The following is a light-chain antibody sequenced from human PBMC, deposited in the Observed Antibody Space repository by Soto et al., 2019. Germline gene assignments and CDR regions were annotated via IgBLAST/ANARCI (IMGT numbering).Light chain of an antibody. CDR1: QSVRSD. CDR2: GAS. V-gene: IGKV3-15*01. Sequence: EIVMTQSPATLSVSPGERATLSCRASQSVRSDLAWYQQRPGQAPRLLIYGASIRAAGISARFSGSGSGTEFTLTISSLQSEDFAVYYCQHYDNWPPITFGQGTRLEIK. J-gene: IGKJ5*01. CDR3: QHYDNWPPIT.